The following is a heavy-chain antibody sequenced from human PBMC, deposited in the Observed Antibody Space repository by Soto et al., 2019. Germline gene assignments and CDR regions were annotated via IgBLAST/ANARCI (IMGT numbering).Heavy chain of an antibody. CDR3: ARRLHLGELGDYSYIYMYV. CDR2: IYYSGST. V-gene: IGHV4-59*01. D-gene: IGHD3-16*01. Sequence: QVQLQESGPGLVKPWETLSLTCTVSGGYISTYYWSWIRQPPGEGLEWIGYIYYSGSTNYSPSLKSRVTMSLDTSTSQVSLRLTSATAADTAVYYRARRLHLGELGDYSYIYMYVWGEGTTVTVSS. J-gene: IGHJ6*03. CDR1: GGYISTYY.